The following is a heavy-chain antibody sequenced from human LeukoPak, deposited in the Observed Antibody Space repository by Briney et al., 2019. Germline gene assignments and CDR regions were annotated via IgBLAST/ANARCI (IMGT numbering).Heavy chain of an antibody. D-gene: IGHD3-22*01. V-gene: IGHV3-20*04. CDR3: ARSPVSYYDSSGYGFYFDY. CDR1: GFTFDDYA. J-gene: IGHJ4*02. Sequence: GGSLRLSCAASGFTFDDYAMSWVRHAPGKGLEWVSGINWNGGSTGYADSVKGRFTISRDNAKNSLYLQMNSLRAEDTAVYYCARSPVSYYDSSGYGFYFDYWGQGTLVTVSS. CDR2: INWNGGST.